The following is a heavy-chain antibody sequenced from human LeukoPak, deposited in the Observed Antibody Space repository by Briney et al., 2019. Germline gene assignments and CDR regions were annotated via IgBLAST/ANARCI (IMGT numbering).Heavy chain of an antibody. J-gene: IGHJ4*02. D-gene: IGHD6-19*01. Sequence: GGSLRLSCAASGFTFSSYSMNWVRQAPGKGLEWVSSISSSSSYIYYADSVKGRFTISRDNAKNSPYLQMNSLRAEDTAVYYCARVMASSGSFDYWGQGTLVTVSS. CDR2: ISSSSSYI. V-gene: IGHV3-21*01. CDR3: ARVMASSGSFDY. CDR1: GFTFSSYS.